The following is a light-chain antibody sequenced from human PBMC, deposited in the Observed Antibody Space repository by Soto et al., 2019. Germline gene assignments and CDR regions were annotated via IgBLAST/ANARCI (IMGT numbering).Light chain of an antibody. CDR1: SSDIGGYSY. CDR3: GSYAGSKNWGV. V-gene: IGLV2-8*01. CDR2: EVT. Sequence: QSALTQPPSASGSPGQSVTISCTGTSSDIGGYSYVAWYQQHPGKAPKLIIYEVTKRPSVVPDRFSGSKSGNSASLTVFGLQAEDEAVYYCGSYAGSKNWGVLGGGTKLTVL. J-gene: IGLJ3*02.